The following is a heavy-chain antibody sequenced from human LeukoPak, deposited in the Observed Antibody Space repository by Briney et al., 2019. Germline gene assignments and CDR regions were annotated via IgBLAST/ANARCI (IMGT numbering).Heavy chain of an antibody. D-gene: IGHD3-16*01. V-gene: IGHV5-10-1*01. CDR2: IDPSDSYT. Sequence: GEALKFSCKGSGYSFTSYWISWVRQMPGKGLEWRGRIDPSDSYTNYSPSFQGHVTISADKSISTAYLQWSSLKASDTAMYYCARPEGEGFDPWGQGTLVTVSS. CDR3: ARPEGEGFDP. CDR1: GYSFTSYW. J-gene: IGHJ5*02.